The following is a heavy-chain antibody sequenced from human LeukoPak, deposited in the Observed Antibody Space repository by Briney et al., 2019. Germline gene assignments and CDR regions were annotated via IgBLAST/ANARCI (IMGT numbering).Heavy chain of an antibody. CDR3: ATVSSYTYDNGGFYFDF. CDR1: GSTFAELS. D-gene: IGHD3-22*01. J-gene: IGHJ4*02. CDR2: FDPEDGQA. V-gene: IGHV1-24*01. Sequence: ASVKVSCKVSGSTFAELSMHWVRQAPGKGLEWMGGFDPEDGQATYAQKFRGRVTVTEDASTDTAYMDLSSLRSEDTAVYYCATVSSYTYDNGGFYFDFWGQGTLVTVSS.